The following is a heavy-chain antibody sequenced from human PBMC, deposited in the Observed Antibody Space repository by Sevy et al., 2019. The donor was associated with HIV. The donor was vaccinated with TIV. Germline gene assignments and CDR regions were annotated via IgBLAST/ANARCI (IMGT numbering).Heavy chain of an antibody. CDR1: GGSISDHY. V-gene: IGHV4-59*08. CDR2: FYYGSGTT. J-gene: IGHJ3*02. D-gene: IGHD4-4*01. CDR3: AGQGATLTTLYAFHI. Sequence: SETLSLTCTVSGGSISDHYWSWIRQPPGKGLEWIGYFYYGSGTTNYNPSLKGRVTISIDTSKNQFSLKVSSVTAADTAVYYCAGQGATLTTLYAFHIWGQGTMVTVSS.